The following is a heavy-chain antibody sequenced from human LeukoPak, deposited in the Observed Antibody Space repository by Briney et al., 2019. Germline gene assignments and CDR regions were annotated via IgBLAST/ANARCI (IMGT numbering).Heavy chain of an antibody. Sequence: SETLSPTCTVSGGSISSSSYYWGWIRQPPGKGLEWIGSIYYSGSTYYNPSLKSRVTISVDTSKNQFSLKLSSVTAADTAVYYCASDLGYSSRKVAFDVWGQGTMVTVSS. J-gene: IGHJ3*01. D-gene: IGHD6-13*01. CDR3: ASDLGYSSRKVAFDV. CDR2: IYYSGST. V-gene: IGHV4-39*01. CDR1: GGSISSSSYY.